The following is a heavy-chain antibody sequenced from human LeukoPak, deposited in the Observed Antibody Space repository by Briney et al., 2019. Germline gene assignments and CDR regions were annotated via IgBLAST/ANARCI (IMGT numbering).Heavy chain of an antibody. CDR3: ASKRDAGAMGYYYYGMDV. Sequence: SETLSLTCTVSGGSISSYYWSWIRQPPGRGLEWIGYIYYSGNIKYNPSLRSRVTISVDTSKNQFFLRLSSVTAADTAVYYCASKRDAGAMGYYYYGMDVWGPGTTVTVSS. V-gene: IGHV4-59*08. J-gene: IGHJ6*02. D-gene: IGHD2-2*01. CDR1: GGSISSYY. CDR2: IYYSGNI.